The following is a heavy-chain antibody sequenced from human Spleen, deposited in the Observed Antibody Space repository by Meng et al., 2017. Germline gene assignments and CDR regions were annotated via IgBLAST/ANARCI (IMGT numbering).Heavy chain of an antibody. CDR2: ISSSGSTI. D-gene: IGHD5-24*01. J-gene: IGHJ6*02. V-gene: IGHV3-11*01. Sequence: GESLKISCAASGFTFSDYYMSWIRQAPGKGLEWVSYISSSGSTIYYADSVKGRFTISRDNAKNSLYLQMNSLRAEDTAVYYCAREVEMANDGYYYYGMDVWGQGTTVTVSS. CDR1: GFTFSDYY. CDR3: AREVEMANDGYYYYGMDV.